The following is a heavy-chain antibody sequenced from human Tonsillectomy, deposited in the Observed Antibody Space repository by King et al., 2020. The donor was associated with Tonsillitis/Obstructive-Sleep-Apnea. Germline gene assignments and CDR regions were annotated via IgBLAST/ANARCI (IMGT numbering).Heavy chain of an antibody. CDR1: GFTFSSYS. J-gene: IGHJ4*02. D-gene: IGHD4-17*01. CDR3: ARYYYADGLFDY. CDR2: ISFTSRTI. V-gene: IGHV3-48*01. Sequence: VQLVESGGGLAHPGGSLRVSCAASGFTFSSYSMNWVRQAPGKGLEWISYISFTSRTIYYTDSVKGRFTISRDNAKNSLFLQMNSLRAEDTAVYYCARYYYADGLFDYWGQGTLVTVSS.